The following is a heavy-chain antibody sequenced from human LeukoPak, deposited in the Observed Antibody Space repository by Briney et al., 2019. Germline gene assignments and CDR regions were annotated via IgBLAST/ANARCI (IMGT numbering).Heavy chain of an antibody. J-gene: IGHJ4*02. Sequence: GASVKVSCKAYGGTFSSYAISWVRQAPGQGLEWMGRIIPIFGTANYAQKFQGRVTITTDESTSTAYMELGSLRSEDTAVYYCASSPRGGYSSSWYFDYWGQGTLVTVSS. CDR3: ASSPRGGYSSSWYFDY. CDR2: IIPIFGTA. D-gene: IGHD6-13*01. CDR1: GGTFSSYA. V-gene: IGHV1-69*05.